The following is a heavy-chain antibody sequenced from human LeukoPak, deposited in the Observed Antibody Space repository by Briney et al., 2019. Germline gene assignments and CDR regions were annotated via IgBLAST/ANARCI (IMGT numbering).Heavy chain of an antibody. CDR2: INPSGGST. D-gene: IGHD3-22*01. J-gene: IGHJ4*02. CDR1: GYTFTSYY. V-gene: IGHV1-46*01. Sequence: ASVKVSCKASGYTFTSYYMHWVRQAPGQGLEWMGIINPSGGSTSYAQKFQGRVTMTRDMSTSTVYMELRSLRSDDTAVYYCARTYDSSGYFRPLYYFDYWGQGTLVTVSS. CDR3: ARTYDSSGYFRPLYYFDY.